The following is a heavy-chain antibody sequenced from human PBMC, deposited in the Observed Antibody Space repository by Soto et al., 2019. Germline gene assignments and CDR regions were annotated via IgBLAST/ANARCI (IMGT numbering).Heavy chain of an antibody. J-gene: IGHJ5*02. CDR3: ARDSLSSGRHYRGENWFDP. D-gene: IGHD3-22*01. CDR2: IKLNSGGT. V-gene: IGHV1-2*02. Sequence: GSSLNVYCKASGNTLTDYYIHWLRQAHGQGLEWMGWIKLNSGGTMYAQKFQGRVTMTRDTSISTAYMELSRLRSDDTAIYYCARDSLSSGRHYRGENWFDPWGQGTLVTVPS. CDR1: GNTLTDYY.